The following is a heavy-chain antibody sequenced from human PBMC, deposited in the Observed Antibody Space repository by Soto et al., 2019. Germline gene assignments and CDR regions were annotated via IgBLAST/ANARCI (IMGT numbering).Heavy chain of an antibody. CDR3: AKTPGYCSVGSCSNLGYCDS. CDR2: ISWNSDTI. Sequence: EVQLVESGGGLVQPGRSLRLSCAASGFTSDHYAIHWVRQAPGKGLEWVSGISWNSDTIEYADSVKGRFTVSRDNAKNSMCLQLNSLGPEDTALYYCAKTPGYCSVGSCSNLGYCDSWGQGTLVTVSS. CDR1: GFTSDHYA. J-gene: IGHJ4*02. V-gene: IGHV3-9*02. D-gene: IGHD2-15*01.